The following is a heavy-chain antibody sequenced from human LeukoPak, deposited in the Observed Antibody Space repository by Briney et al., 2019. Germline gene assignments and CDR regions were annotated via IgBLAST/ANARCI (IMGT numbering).Heavy chain of an antibody. V-gene: IGHV4-4*02. CDR3: AKHYMGSSYNHGLDC. D-gene: IGHD3-10*01. CDR1: GGSISSSNW. CDR2: IYHSGTT. Sequence: SGTLSLTCAVSGGSISSSNWWSWVRQPPGKGLEWVGEIYHSGTTYYNPSLKSRVTISVDTSKNQFSLKLSSVTAADTALYYCAKHYMGSSYNHGLDCWGQGTLVTVSS. J-gene: IGHJ4*02.